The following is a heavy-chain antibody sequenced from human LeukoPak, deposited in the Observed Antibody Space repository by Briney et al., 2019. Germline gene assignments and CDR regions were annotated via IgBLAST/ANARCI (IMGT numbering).Heavy chain of an antibody. J-gene: IGHJ5*02. CDR3: ARSGLYFCNWFDP. Sequence: GGSLRLSCAASGFTFTDYYMSWIRQAPGKGLEWVAYISSTSKIKYTTIYYSDSVKGRFTISRDDAKDSLHLQMDSLRVEDTAIYYCARSGLYFCNWFDPWGQGTLVTVSS. CDR2: ISSTSKIKYTTI. D-gene: IGHD2-2*02. CDR1: GFTFTDYY. V-gene: IGHV3-11*01.